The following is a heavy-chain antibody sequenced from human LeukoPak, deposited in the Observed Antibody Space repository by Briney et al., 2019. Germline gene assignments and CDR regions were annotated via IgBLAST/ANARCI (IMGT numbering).Heavy chain of an antibody. CDR2: IYTSGST. Sequence: SETLSLTCTVSGGSISSYYWSWIWQPAGKGLVWIGRIYTSGSTNYNPSLKSRVTMSVDTSKNQFSLKLSSVTAADTAVYYCARVTDYGDFSHEYWGQGTLVTVSS. V-gene: IGHV4-4*07. J-gene: IGHJ4*02. CDR1: GGSISSYY. CDR3: ARVTDYGDFSHEY. D-gene: IGHD4-17*01.